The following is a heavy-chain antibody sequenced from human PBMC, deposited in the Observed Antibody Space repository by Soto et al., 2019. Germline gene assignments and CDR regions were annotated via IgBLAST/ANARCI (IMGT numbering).Heavy chain of an antibody. CDR2: IIPIFGTA. V-gene: IGHV1-69*12. D-gene: IGHD3-16*01. CDR3: ARDSRGEDAFDI. Sequence: QVQLVQSGAEVKKPGSSVKVSCKASGGTFSSYAIRWVRQAPGQGLEWMGGIIPIFGTANYAQKFQGRVTSTADESTSTAYMELSSLRSEETAVYYCARDSRGEDAFDIWGQGTMVTVSS. CDR1: GGTFSSYA. J-gene: IGHJ3*02.